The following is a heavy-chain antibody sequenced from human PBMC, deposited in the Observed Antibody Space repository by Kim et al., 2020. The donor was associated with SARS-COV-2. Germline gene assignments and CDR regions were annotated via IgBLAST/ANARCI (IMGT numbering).Heavy chain of an antibody. D-gene: IGHD4-17*01. V-gene: IGHV3-23*01. Sequence: YYTDPVKGRFTLSRDDTKNTLDLQMKSLGAEDTSVYECAKGTTVTFTFDYWGQGTLVPVSS. J-gene: IGHJ4*02. CDR3: AKGTTVTFTFDY.